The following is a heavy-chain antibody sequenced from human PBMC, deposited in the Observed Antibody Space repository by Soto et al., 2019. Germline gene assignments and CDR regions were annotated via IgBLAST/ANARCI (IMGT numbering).Heavy chain of an antibody. CDR3: TTGLRVTKNWFDP. V-gene: IGHV3-15*07. D-gene: IGHD4-17*01. CDR1: GFTFSNXW. Sequence: EVQLVXSXGXXVKPXGSXXLSCAASGFTFSNXWMNWVRQAPGXXLEWVGRIKSKTDGGTTDYAAPVKGRFTISRDDSKNTLYLQMNSLKTEDTAVYYCTTGLRVTKNWFDPWGQGTLVTVSS. J-gene: IGHJ5*02. CDR2: IKSKTDGGTT.